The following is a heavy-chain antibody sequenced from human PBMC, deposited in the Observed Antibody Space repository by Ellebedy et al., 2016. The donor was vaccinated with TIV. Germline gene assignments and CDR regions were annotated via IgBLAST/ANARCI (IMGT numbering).Heavy chain of an antibody. Sequence: GGSLRLXCAASGFTFSSYWMSWVRQAPGKGLEWVANIKQDGSEKYYVDSVKGRFTISRDNAKNSLYLQMNSLRAEDTAVYYCARDQGFGGVIVIWSAFDIWGQGTMVTVSS. J-gene: IGHJ3*02. D-gene: IGHD3-16*02. CDR1: GFTFSSYW. CDR2: IKQDGSEK. V-gene: IGHV3-7*01. CDR3: ARDQGFGGVIVIWSAFDI.